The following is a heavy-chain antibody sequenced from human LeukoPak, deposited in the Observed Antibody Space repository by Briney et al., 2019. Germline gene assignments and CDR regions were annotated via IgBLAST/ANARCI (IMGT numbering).Heavy chain of an antibody. J-gene: IGHJ4*02. CDR3: ARPLRYYDFWSGYYH. CDR2: INPNSGGT. CDR1: GYTFTGYY. Sequence: VASVTVSCKASGYTFTGYYMHWVRQAPGQGLEWMGWINPNSGGTNYAQKFQGRVTMTRDTSISTAYMELSRLRSDDTAVYYCARPLRYYDFWSGYYHWGQGTLVTVSS. D-gene: IGHD3-3*01. V-gene: IGHV1-2*02.